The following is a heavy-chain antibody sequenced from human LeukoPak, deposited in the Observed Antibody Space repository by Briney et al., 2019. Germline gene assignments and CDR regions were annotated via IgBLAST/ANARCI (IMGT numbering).Heavy chain of an antibody. CDR2: VYYTGNT. J-gene: IGHJ3*02. D-gene: IGHD3-9*01. CDR1: DGSVSTGGYY. V-gene: IGHV4-31*03. CDR3: ARMFDILSGYDAFDI. Sequence: SQTLSHTCTVSDGSVSTGGYYWSWIRQHPGKGLEWIGYVYYTGNTDYNPSLKSRVTISIDTSKNQFSLKLSSVTAADTAVYYCARMFDILSGYDAFDIWGQGTMVTVSS.